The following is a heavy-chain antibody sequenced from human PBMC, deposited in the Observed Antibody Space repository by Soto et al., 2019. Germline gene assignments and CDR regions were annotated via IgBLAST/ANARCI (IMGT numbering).Heavy chain of an antibody. J-gene: IGHJ6*02. Sequence: ASVKVSCKASGSGFISSGIQWVRQAHGQRLEWIGWIVVASGQTNCAQNFRGRVAITRDTSTATAYIELTGLTSEDTAVYFCSADRPDIGVGWWVWGQGTTVTVSS. CDR1: GSGFISSG. D-gene: IGHD2-15*01. CDR3: SADRPDIGVGWWV. V-gene: IGHV1-58*02. CDR2: IVVASGQT.